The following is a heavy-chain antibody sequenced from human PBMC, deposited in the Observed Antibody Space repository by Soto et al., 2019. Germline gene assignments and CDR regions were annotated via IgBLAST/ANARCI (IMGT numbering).Heavy chain of an antibody. J-gene: IGHJ6*02. V-gene: IGHV1-69*12. CDR3: ATSVVVAPLAYYYGMDV. CDR1: GGTFSSYA. D-gene: IGHD2-15*01. CDR2: IIPIFGTA. Sequence: QVQLVQSGAEVKKPGSSVKVSCKASGGTFSSYAISWVRQAPGQGLEWMGGIIPIFGTANYAQKFQGRVTITAGESTSTADMELSSLRSEDTAVYYCATSVVVAPLAYYYGMDVWGQGTAVTVSS.